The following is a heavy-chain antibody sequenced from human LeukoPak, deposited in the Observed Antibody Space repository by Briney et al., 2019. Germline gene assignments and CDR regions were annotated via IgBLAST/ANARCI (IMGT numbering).Heavy chain of an antibody. J-gene: IGHJ4*02. CDR1: GGTLSSYA. Sequence: SVKVSCKASGGTLSSYAISWVRQAPGQGLEWMGRIIPILGIANYAQKFQGRVTITADKSTSTAYMELSSLRSEDTAVYYCASPNSYYGDYVLFDYWGQGTLVTVSS. V-gene: IGHV1-69*04. CDR3: ASPNSYYGDYVLFDY. CDR2: IIPILGIA. D-gene: IGHD4-17*01.